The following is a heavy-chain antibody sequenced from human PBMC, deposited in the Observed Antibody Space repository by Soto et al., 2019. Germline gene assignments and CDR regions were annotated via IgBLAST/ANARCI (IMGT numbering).Heavy chain of an antibody. CDR2: IIPIFGTA. J-gene: IGHJ4*02. D-gene: IGHD6-13*01. CDR1: GGTFSSYA. Sequence: SVKVSCKASGGTFSSYAISWVRQAPGQGLEWMGGIIPIFGTANYAQKFQGRVTITADESTSTAYMELSSLRSEDTAVYYCARDGSGYSSSWYTFDYWGQGTLVTVSS. CDR3: ARDGSGYSSSWYTFDY. V-gene: IGHV1-69*13.